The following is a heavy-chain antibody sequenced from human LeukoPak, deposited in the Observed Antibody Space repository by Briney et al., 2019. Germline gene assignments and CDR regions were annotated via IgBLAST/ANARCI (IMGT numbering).Heavy chain of an antibody. CDR1: GFTFSSYG. V-gene: IGHV3-30*18. J-gene: IGHJ4*02. Sequence: GRSLRLSCAASGFTFSSYGMHWVRQAPGKGLEWVAVISYDGSNKYYADSVKGRFTISRDNSKNTLYLQMNSLRAEDTAVYYCAKGLHYYGSGSYGNGPLDYWGQGTLVTVSS. CDR2: ISYDGSNK. CDR3: AKGLHYYGSGSYGNGPLDY. D-gene: IGHD3-10*01.